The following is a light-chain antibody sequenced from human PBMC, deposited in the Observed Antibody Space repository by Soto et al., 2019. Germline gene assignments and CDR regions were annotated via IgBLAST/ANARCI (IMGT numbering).Light chain of an antibody. J-gene: IGLJ1*01. Sequence: QSALTQPASVSGSPGQSITISCTGTRLDVGGYDYVSWYQQQPGKAPKLIIYEVTNRPSGVSDRFSGSKSDHTASLTISGLQTEDEADYYCCSYVSSKTYLFGTGTKVTV. CDR2: EVT. CDR1: RLDVGGYDY. CDR3: CSYVSSKTYL. V-gene: IGLV2-14*03.